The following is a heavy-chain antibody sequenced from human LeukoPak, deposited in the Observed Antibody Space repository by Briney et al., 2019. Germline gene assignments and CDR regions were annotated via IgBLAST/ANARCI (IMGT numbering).Heavy chain of an antibody. CDR3: TRKARPVLLWFGESYFDY. V-gene: IGHV3-49*04. Sequence: GGSLRLSCTASGFTFGDYAMSWVRQAPGKGLEWVGFIRSKAYGGTTEYAASVKGRFTISRDDSKSIAYLQMNSLKAEDTAVYYCTRKARPVLLWFGESYFDYWGQGTLVTVSS. CDR1: GFTFGDYA. J-gene: IGHJ4*02. D-gene: IGHD3-10*01. CDR2: IRSKAYGGTT.